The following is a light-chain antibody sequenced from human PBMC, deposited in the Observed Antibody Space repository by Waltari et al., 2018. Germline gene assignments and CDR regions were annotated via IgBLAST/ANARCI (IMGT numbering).Light chain of an antibody. V-gene: IGKV2-28*01. CDR3: MQSLQTLWT. J-gene: IGKJ1*01. CDR1: QSLLHRNGNNY. CDR2: LGS. Sequence: DIVVTQSPLSLPVTPGEPASISCRSSQSLLHRNGNNYLDWSWQKPGQSPQLLIYLGSNRASGVPDRFSGSGSGTDFTLRISRVEAEDVGVYYCMQSLQTLWTFGPGTKVEIK.